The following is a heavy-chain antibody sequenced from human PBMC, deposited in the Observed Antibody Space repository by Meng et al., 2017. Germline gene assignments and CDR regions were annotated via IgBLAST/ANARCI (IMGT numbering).Heavy chain of an antibody. D-gene: IGHD4-17*01. V-gene: IGHV1-8*01. Sequence: QVQLVQSGAEVKKPGASVKVSCKTSGYTFTNYDINWVRQATGQGLEWVGWMNPKSGNTGFVQKFQGRVTMTRDTSITTAYMELSSLRSEDTAVYYCARVYGDIDYWGQGTLVTVSS. CDR3: ARVYGDIDY. J-gene: IGHJ4*02. CDR2: MNPKSGNT. CDR1: GYTFTNYD.